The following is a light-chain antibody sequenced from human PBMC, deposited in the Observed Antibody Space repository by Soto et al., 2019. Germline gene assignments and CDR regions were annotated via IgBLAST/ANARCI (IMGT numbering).Light chain of an antibody. V-gene: IGKV1-5*03. CDR3: QQYNSYSGT. Sequence: DIQMTQSPSTLSASVGDRVTITCRASQSIRSWLVWYQQKPGKAPKLLIHKASSLESGVPSRFSGSASGTEFTLTISSLQPDDFATYYCQQYNSYSGTFGQGTKVEIK. CDR1: QSIRSW. CDR2: KAS. J-gene: IGKJ2*02.